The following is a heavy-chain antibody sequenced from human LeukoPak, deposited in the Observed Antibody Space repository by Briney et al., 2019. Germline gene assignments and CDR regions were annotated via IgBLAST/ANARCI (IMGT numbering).Heavy chain of an antibody. CDR2: ISSSSSYI. CDR3: ARDCSGGSCYGPGVYYYYGMDV. V-gene: IGHV3-21*01. D-gene: IGHD2-15*01. CDR1: GFTFSSYA. J-gene: IGHJ6*02. Sequence: GGSLRLSCAASGFTFSSYAMNWVRQAPGKGLEWVSSISSSSSYIYYADSVKGRFTISRDNAKNSLYLQMNSLRAEDTAVYYCARDCSGGSCYGPGVYYYYGMDVWGQGTTVTVSS.